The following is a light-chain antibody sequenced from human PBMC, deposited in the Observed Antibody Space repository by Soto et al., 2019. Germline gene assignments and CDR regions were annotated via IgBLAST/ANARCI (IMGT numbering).Light chain of an antibody. J-gene: IGLJ1*01. CDR2: TNN. V-gene: IGLV1-44*01. Sequence: QSVLTQPPSASATPGQSVTISCSGSNSNIGTNTVNWYQQLPGTAPRLPIYTNNQRPSGVPQRFSGSKTGTSASLAIGGLQSEDGADYYCAAWDDSLGAYVFGTGTKVTVL. CDR3: AAWDDSLGAYV. CDR1: NSNIGTNT.